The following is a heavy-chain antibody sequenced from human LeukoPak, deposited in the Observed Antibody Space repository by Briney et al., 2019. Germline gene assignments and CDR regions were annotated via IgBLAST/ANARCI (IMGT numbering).Heavy chain of an antibody. V-gene: IGHV1-18*01. Sequence: GASVKVSCKASGYIFSNYGITWVRQAPGLGLEWMGWISTSNGNTNYAQKLQGRVTMTTDTSTSTAYMELRSLRYDDTAIYYCVRWGNRNWWEHRGDYWGQGTLVTVSS. J-gene: IGHJ4*02. CDR1: GYIFSNYG. D-gene: IGHD2-8*02. CDR2: ISTSNGNT. CDR3: VRWGNRNWWEHRGDY.